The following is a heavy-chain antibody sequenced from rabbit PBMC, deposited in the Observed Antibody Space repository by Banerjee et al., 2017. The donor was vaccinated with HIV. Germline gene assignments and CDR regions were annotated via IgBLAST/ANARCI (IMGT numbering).Heavy chain of an antibody. CDR1: GFDFSSYY. CDR2: IDPEFGGT. J-gene: IGHJ3*01. Sequence: QLKESGGGLVQPGGSLKLTCTVSGFDFSSYYMNWVRQAPGKGLEWIGYIDPEFGGTYYASWVNDRFTISSHNAQNTLYLQLNSLTAADTATYFCAREAYPSSSGYFALDLWGQGTLVTVS. V-gene: IGHV1S7*01. CDR3: AREAYPSSSGYFALDL. D-gene: IGHD1-1*01.